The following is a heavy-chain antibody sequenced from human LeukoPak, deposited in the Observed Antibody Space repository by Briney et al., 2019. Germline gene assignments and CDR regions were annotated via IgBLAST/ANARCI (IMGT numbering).Heavy chain of an antibody. J-gene: IGHJ3*02. CDR3: WCEGSPRIVATIDDVFDI. CDR1: GFTFSSYG. Sequence: PGGSLRLSCAASGFTFSSYGMHWVRQAPGKGLEWVAFIRYDGSNKYYADSVKGRFTISRDNSKNTLYLQMNSLRAEDTAVYYCWCEGSPRIVATIDDVFDIWGQGTMVTVSS. D-gene: IGHD5-12*01. V-gene: IGHV3-30*02. CDR2: IRYDGSNK.